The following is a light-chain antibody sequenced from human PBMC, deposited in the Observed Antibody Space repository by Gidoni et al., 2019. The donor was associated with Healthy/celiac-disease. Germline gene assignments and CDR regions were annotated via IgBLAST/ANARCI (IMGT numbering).Light chain of an antibody. CDR3: QQYYSYPLT. V-gene: IGKV1-8*01. CDR2: AAS. Sequence: AIRMTPSTSSFSASTGDRVTLTCRASQGISSYLAWYQQKPGKAPKLLIYAASTLQSGVPARCSGSGSGTDFTLTISCLESEDFATYYCQQYYSYPLTFGGGTKVEIK. CDR1: QGISSY. J-gene: IGKJ4*01.